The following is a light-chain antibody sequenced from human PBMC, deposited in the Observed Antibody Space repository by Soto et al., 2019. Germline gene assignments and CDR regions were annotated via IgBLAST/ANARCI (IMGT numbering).Light chain of an antibody. V-gene: IGKV1-39*01. CDR1: QSISSW. Sequence: DIPMTQSPFTLSACLKSRVTITGLASQSISSWLAWYQQKPGKAPKLLIYDASSLQSGVPSRFSGSGSGTDFTLTISSLQPEDFATYYCQQSYSTSLTFGGGTKVDI. J-gene: IGKJ4*01. CDR3: QQSYSTSLT. CDR2: DAS.